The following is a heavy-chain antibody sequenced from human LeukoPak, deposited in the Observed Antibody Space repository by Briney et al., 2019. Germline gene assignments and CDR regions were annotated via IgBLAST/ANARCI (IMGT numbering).Heavy chain of an antibody. Sequence: GGSLRLSCAASGFTFSSYAMHWVRQAPGKGLEYGSAISSNGGSTYYANSVKGRFTISRDNSKNTLYLQMGSLRAEDMAVYYCARWGRGGSYYFDYWGQGTLVTVSS. D-gene: IGHD2-15*01. CDR1: GFTFSSYA. CDR3: ARWGRGGSYYFDY. J-gene: IGHJ4*02. V-gene: IGHV3-64*01. CDR2: ISSNGGST.